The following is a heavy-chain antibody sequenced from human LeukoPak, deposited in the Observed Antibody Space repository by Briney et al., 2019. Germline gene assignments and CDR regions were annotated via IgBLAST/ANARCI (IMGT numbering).Heavy chain of an antibody. CDR1: GGTFSSYA. V-gene: IGHV1-69*04. CDR2: IIPILGIA. CDR3: ARGGEWELLQGEAFDY. J-gene: IGHJ4*02. D-gene: IGHD1-26*01. Sequence: GASVKVSCKASGGTFSSYAISWVRQAPGQGLEWMGRIIPILGIANYAQKFQGRVTITADKSTSTAYMELSSLRSEDTAVYYCARGGEWELLQGEAFDYWGQGTLVTVSS.